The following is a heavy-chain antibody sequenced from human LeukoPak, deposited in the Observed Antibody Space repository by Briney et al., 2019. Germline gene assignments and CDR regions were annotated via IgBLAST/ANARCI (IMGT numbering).Heavy chain of an antibody. J-gene: IGHJ4*02. D-gene: IGHD6-19*01. Sequence: QPGGSLRLSCAASGFTFSSYGMHWVRQAPGKGLEWVAVIWYDGSNKYYADSVKGRFTISRDNSKNTLYLQMNSLRAEDTAVYYCARWDYSSGWYWGIDYWGQGTLVTVSS. V-gene: IGHV3-33*01. CDR2: IWYDGSNK. CDR1: GFTFSSYG. CDR3: ARWDYSSGWYWGIDY.